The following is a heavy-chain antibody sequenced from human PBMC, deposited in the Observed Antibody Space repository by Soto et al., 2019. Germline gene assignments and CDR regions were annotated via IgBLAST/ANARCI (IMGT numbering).Heavy chain of an antibody. CDR1: GGTFSSYA. V-gene: IGHV1-69*12. J-gene: IGHJ6*02. Sequence: QVQLVQSGAEVKKPGSSVKVSCKASGGTFSSYAISWVRQAPGQGLEWMGGIIPIFGTANYAQKFQGRVTITADESTSTAYMELSSLRSEDTAVYYCASGSNEGDFWSGSYYYGMDVWGQGTTVTVSS. D-gene: IGHD3-3*01. CDR3: ASGSNEGDFWSGSYYYGMDV. CDR2: IIPIFGTA.